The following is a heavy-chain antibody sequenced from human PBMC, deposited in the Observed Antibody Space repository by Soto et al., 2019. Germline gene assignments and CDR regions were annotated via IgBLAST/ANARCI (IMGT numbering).Heavy chain of an antibody. J-gene: IGHJ2*01. Sequence: EVQLLESGGGLVQPGGSLRLSCAASGFTFSNFAMAWVRRAPGKGLEWVSAIGVTSGSTYYADSVKGRFTISRDNSKNTLSLQMNSVRVEDTAVYYCAKRRGDGYFDLWGRGPLVTVSS. CDR1: GFTFSNFA. V-gene: IGHV3-23*01. CDR2: IGVTSGST. CDR3: AKRRGDGYFDL. D-gene: IGHD7-27*01.